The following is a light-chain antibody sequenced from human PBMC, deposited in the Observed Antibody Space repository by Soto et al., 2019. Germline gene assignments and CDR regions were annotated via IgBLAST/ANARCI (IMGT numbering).Light chain of an antibody. V-gene: IGKV1-9*01. CDR3: QQVYSYPYT. CDR1: QGFSSF. CDR2: AAS. Sequence: DIQLTQSPSFLSASVGNRVTITCRASQGFSSFLAWYQQKPGKAPKLLIYAASTLQSGVPSRFSGSGSGTEFTLTISSLQPEDFATYYCQQVYSYPYTFGQGTKLEIK. J-gene: IGKJ2*01.